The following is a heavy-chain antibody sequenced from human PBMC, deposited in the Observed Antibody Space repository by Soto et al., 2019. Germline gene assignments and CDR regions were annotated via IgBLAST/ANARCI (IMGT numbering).Heavy chain of an antibody. CDR3: ARVLRFLEWLSPDYGMDV. Sequence: PGGSLRLSCAASGFTFSSYGMHWVRQAPGKGLEWVAVISYDGSNKYYADSVKGRFTISRDNSKNTLYLQMNSLRAEDTAVYYCARVLRFLEWLSPDYGMDVWGQGTTVTVSS. D-gene: IGHD3-3*01. CDR2: ISYDGSNK. V-gene: IGHV3-30*03. CDR1: GFTFSSYG. J-gene: IGHJ6*02.